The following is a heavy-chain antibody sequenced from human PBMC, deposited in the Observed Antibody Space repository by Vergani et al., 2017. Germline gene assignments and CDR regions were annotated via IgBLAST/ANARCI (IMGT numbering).Heavy chain of an antibody. Sequence: QVQLQQWGAGLLKPSETLSLTCAVYGGSFSGYYWSWIRQPPGKGLEWIGYIYYSGSTNYNPSLKSRVTISVDTSKNQFSLKLSSVTAADTAVYYCAREIAGTGYYFDYWGQGTLVTVSS. D-gene: IGHD6-13*01. CDR1: GGSFSGYY. V-gene: IGHV4-34*11. CDR3: AREIAGTGYYFDY. CDR2: IYYSGST. J-gene: IGHJ4*02.